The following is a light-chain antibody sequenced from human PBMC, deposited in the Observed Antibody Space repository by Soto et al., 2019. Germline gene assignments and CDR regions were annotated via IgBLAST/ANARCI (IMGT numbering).Light chain of an antibody. J-gene: IGKJ5*01. CDR3: QKLNTYPLT. CDR1: QSISNW. Sequence: DIQMTQSPSTLAASGGGRVTSGCRASQSISNWLAWYQQKPGTAPKLLIYHASTLESGVPSRFSGSGSGTEFTLTTSSPQPDYFARHNCQKLNTYPLTFGQGTRLEI. V-gene: IGKV1-5*01. CDR2: HAS.